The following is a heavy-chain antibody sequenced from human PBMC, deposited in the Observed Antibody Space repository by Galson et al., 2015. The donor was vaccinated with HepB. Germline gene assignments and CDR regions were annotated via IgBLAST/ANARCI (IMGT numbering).Heavy chain of an antibody. CDR1: GFTFSNAW. Sequence: SLRLSCAASGFTFSNAWMSWVRQAPGKGLEWVGRIKSKTDGGTTDYAAPVKGRFTISRDDSKNTLYLQMNSLKTEDTAVYYCTTDKFGYGDYSWFDPWGQGTLVTVSS. V-gene: IGHV3-15*01. D-gene: IGHD4-17*01. CDR2: IKSKTDGGTT. J-gene: IGHJ5*02. CDR3: TTDKFGYGDYSWFDP.